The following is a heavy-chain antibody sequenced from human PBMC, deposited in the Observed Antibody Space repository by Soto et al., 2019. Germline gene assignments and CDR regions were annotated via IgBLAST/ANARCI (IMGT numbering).Heavy chain of an antibody. CDR3: ARDDPRGIAAAGPRSCGMDV. J-gene: IGHJ6*02. Sequence: QVQLQESGPGLVKPSGTLSLTCAVSGGSISSSNWWSWVRQPPGKGLEWIGEIYHSGSTNYNPSLKIRVTISVDKSKNQFSLKLSSVTAADTAVYYCARDDPRGIAAAGPRSCGMDVWGQGTTVTVSS. D-gene: IGHD6-13*01. CDR2: IYHSGST. V-gene: IGHV4-4*02. CDR1: GGSISSSNW.